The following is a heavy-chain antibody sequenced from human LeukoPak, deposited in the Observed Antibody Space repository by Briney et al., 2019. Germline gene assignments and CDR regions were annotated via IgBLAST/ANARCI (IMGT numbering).Heavy chain of an antibody. CDR1: GGSISSYY. V-gene: IGHV4-4*07. J-gene: IGHJ4*02. Sequence: PSETLSLTCTVSGGSISSYYWSWIRQPAGKGLEWIGRIYTSGSTNYNPSLKSRVTMSVDTSKNQFSLKLSSVTAADTAVYYCARRVDSPTFPEGVYFDYWGQGTLVTVSS. CDR2: IYTSGST. D-gene: IGHD3-10*01. CDR3: ARRVDSPTFPEGVYFDY.